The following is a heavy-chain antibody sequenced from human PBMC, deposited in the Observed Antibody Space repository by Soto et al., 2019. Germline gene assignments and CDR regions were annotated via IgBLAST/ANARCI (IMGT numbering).Heavy chain of an antibody. CDR3: ARDVGNYYDSSGTHKNWFDP. J-gene: IGHJ5*02. D-gene: IGHD3-22*01. CDR2: IYYSGST. Sequence: SETLSLTCTVSGGSISSGGYYWSWIRQHPGKGLEWIGYIYYSGSTYYNPSLKSRVTISVDTSKNQFSLKLSSVTAADTAVYYCARDVGNYYDSSGTHKNWFDPWGQGTLVTGSS. CDR1: GGSISSGGYY. V-gene: IGHV4-31*03.